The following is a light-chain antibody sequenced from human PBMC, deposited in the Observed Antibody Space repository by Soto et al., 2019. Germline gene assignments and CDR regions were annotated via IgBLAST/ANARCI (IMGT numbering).Light chain of an antibody. V-gene: IGKV3-11*01. J-gene: IGKJ5*01. CDR2: DAS. CDR1: QSVYSS. Sequence: EIVLRQSPATLSLSPGERATLACRASQSVYSSLAWYLQKPGQAPRLLIYDASNRATGSPARFSGSGSGTDFTLTISSREPEDFAVYYCQQRSNVITFGQGTRLEIK. CDR3: QQRSNVIT.